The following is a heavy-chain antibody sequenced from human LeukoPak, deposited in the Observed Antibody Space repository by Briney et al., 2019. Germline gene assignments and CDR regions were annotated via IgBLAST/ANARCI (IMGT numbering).Heavy chain of an antibody. V-gene: IGHV3-48*01. Sequence: GGSLRLSCAASGFTFSTYGMNWVRQAPGKGLEWVSYIGSATSNIYYADSVKGRFTISRDDAKNSLYLQMNSLRAEDTAVYYCARAPRSWGFDYWGQGTQVTVSS. D-gene: IGHD7-27*01. CDR3: ARAPRSWGFDY. CDR2: IGSATSNI. J-gene: IGHJ4*02. CDR1: GFTFSTYG.